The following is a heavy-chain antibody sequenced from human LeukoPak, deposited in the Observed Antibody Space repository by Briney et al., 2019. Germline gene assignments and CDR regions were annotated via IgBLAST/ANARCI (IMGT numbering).Heavy chain of an antibody. V-gene: IGHV4-4*07. CDR2: IYTSGST. D-gene: IGHD3-22*01. Sequence: PSETLSLTCTVSGGSSNNYYWSWIRQSAGKGLEWIVRIYTSGSTNYNPSLKSRVSMSVDTSKNQFSLRLRSVTAADTAVYYCARESGYYYDTSGYTFDYWGQGILVTVSS. CDR1: GGSSNNYY. CDR3: ARESGYYYDTSGYTFDY. J-gene: IGHJ4*02.